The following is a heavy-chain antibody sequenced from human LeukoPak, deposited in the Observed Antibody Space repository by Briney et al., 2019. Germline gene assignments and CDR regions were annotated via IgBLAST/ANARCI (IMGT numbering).Heavy chain of an antibody. Sequence: SETLSLTCTVSGGSISSSSYYWGWIRQPPGKGLEWIGSIYYSGSTNYNPSLKSRVTISVDTSKNQFSLKLSSVTAADTGVYYCARGGLAAAGTSWFDPWGQGTVVTVSS. V-gene: IGHV4-39*01. D-gene: IGHD6-13*01. CDR1: GGSISSSSYY. CDR3: ARGGLAAAGTSWFDP. CDR2: IYYSGST. J-gene: IGHJ5*02.